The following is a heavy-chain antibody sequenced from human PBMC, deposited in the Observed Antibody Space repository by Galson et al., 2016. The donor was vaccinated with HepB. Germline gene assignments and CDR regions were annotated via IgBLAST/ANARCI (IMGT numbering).Heavy chain of an antibody. Sequence: SLRLSCAASGLTFSGFAMSWVRQAPGKGLEWVSVISGSGDNTNYADSVKGRFTISRDNSRKTLYLQMGSLRAEDTAVYFCAKAGYCSYNSCPLEYWGQGTLVTVSS. D-gene: IGHD2-2*01. CDR2: ISGSGDNT. CDR1: GLTFSGFA. CDR3: AKAGYCSYNSCPLEY. V-gene: IGHV3-23*01. J-gene: IGHJ4*02.